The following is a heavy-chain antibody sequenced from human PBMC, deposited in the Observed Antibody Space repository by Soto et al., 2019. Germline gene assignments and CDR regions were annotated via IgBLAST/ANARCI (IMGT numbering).Heavy chain of an antibody. V-gene: IGHV3-49*04. CDR2: IRSKAYVGTT. D-gene: IGHD2-15*01. CDR1: GFTFGDYA. Sequence: GGSLRLSCTASGFTFGDYAMSCVRQAPGKGLEWVGFIRSKAYVGTTEYAASVKGRFTISRDDSKSIAYLQMNSLKTEDTAVYYCTREVSLVVVVAATYGSVAAFDIWGQGTMVSVSS. J-gene: IGHJ3*02. CDR3: TREVSLVVVVAATYGSVAAFDI.